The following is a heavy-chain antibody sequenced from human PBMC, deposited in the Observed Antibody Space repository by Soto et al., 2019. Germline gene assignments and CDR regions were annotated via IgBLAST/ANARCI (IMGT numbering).Heavy chain of an antibody. CDR1: GFTFSSNS. CDR2: IWYDGNKK. D-gene: IGHD3-22*01. J-gene: IGHJ4*02. V-gene: IGHV3-33*03. CDR3: VVDTSGLLDY. Sequence: GGSLRLSCAASGFTFSSNSLHWVRQAPGKGLEWVAVIWYDGNKKYYGDSVRGRFTISRDNSKNTLYLEMNSLRAEDTAVYYCVVDTSGLLDYSGQGTQVTVSS.